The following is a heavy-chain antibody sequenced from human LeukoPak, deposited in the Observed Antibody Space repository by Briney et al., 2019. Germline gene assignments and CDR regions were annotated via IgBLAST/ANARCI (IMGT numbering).Heavy chain of an antibody. CDR1: GDSVSSNSVT. CDR2: TYYRSTWYN. D-gene: IGHD2-2*01. CDR3: ARRLTQYDCFDP. J-gene: IGHJ5*02. V-gene: IGHV6-1*01. Sequence: SQTLSLTCAITGDSVSSNSVTWNWIRQSPSRGLEWLGRTYYRSTWYNDYAVSVRGRITVNPDTSKNQFSLHLNSVTPEDTAVYYCARRLTQYDCFDPWGQGILVTVSS.